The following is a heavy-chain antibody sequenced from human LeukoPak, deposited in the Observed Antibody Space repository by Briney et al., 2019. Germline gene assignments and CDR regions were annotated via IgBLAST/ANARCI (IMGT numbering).Heavy chain of an antibody. V-gene: IGHV3-74*01. J-gene: IGHJ6*02. D-gene: IGHD2/OR15-2a*01. CDR1: GFTFSSYW. CDR3: ASYLTSIPSGMDV. Sequence: GGSLRLSCAASGFTFSSYWMHWVRQAPGKGLVWVSRISTDGSSTTYADSVKGRFTISRDNVKNTLFLQMNSPRAEDTAVYYCASYLTSIPSGMDVWGQGTTVTVSS. CDR2: ISTDGSST.